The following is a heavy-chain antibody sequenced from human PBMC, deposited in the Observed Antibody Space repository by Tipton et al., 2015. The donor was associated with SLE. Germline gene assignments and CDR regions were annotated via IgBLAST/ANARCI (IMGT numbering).Heavy chain of an antibody. CDR1: GYSFTSYW. D-gene: IGHD2-15*01. CDR2: IYPGDSDT. CDR3: ARQSYCSGRGCYDPVDWFDP. Sequence: QLVQSGAEVKKPGESLRISCQGSGYSFTSYWIAWVRQMPGKGLEWMGIIYPGDSDTRYSPSFQGQVSISVDKSISTAYLQWSSLKASDTAMYYCARQSYCSGRGCYDPVDWFDPWGQGSLVTVSS. J-gene: IGHJ5*02. V-gene: IGHV5-51*01.